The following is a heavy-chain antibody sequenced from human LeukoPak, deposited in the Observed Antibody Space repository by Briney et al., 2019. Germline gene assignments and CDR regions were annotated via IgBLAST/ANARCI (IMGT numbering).Heavy chain of an antibody. J-gene: IGHJ4*02. CDR3: ARLSDH. V-gene: IGHV4-39*02. CDR1: GGAIINDNFY. CDR2: INYRGTT. Sequence: PSETLSLTCTVSGGAIINDNFYWGWVRQPPGRGLEWIVSINYRGTTYYNPSLASRVTISVDTSKTHLSLRLSSVTAADTAVYYYARLSDHWSQGTLVTVSS.